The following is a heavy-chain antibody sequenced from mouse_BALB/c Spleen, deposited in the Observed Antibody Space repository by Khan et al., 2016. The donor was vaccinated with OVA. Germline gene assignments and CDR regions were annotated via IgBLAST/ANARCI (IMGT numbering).Heavy chain of an antibody. J-gene: IGHJ3*01. D-gene: IGHD2-2*01. V-gene: IGHV1S135*01. CDR3: TRYGYVAWFTY. Sequence: VQLKQSGPELMKPAASLKISCKASGYSFTSYYIYWFMQSHGKSLEWIGYFTLFSCVTTYNPNFKGKATLTVDTSSSTAYIHLSILTSEDSAVYYCTRYGYVAWFTYWGQGTLVTVAA. CDR1: GYSFTSYY. CDR2: FTLFSCVT.